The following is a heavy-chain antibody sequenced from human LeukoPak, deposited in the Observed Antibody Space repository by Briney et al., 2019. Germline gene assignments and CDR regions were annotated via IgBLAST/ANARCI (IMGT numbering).Heavy chain of an antibody. CDR1: GGPFSSYY. CDR2: IYYSGNA. Sequence: SDTLSLICTVSGGPFSSYYWSWIRQPSGKGLEWIRYIYYSGNANYTPYLKGRVTMSVDTSTDKSSLKLSSVTAADTAVYYCARAYEHGIAARRDAFDIWGQGTMVTVSS. CDR3: ARAYEHGIAARRDAFDI. V-gene: IGHV4-59*07. D-gene: IGHD6-6*01. J-gene: IGHJ3*02.